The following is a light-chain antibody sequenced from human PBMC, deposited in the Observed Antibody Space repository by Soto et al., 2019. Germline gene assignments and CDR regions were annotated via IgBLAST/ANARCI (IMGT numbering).Light chain of an antibody. V-gene: IGKV3-15*01. CDR1: QSVSGN. Sequence: EIVMTQSPATLSVSPGERATLSCRASQSVSGNLAGYQQKPGQAPRLLIYGASTRATGIPARCSGSGSVTEFTLTISSLQAEDFAVYYCQQYNNWPITFGQGTRLQSK. CDR2: GAS. CDR3: QQYNNWPIT. J-gene: IGKJ5*01.